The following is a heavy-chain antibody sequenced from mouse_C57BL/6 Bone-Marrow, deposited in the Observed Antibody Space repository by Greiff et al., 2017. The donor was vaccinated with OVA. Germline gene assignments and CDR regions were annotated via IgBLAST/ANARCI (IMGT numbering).Heavy chain of an antibody. D-gene: IGHD1-1*01. V-gene: IGHV5-16*01. CDR3: ARVGSSYEKNYFDY. CDR1: GFTFSDYY. Sequence: EVKVVESEGGLVQPGSSMKLSCTASGFTFSDYYMAWVRQVPEKGLEWVANINYDGSSTYYLDSLKSRFIISRDNAKNILYLQMSSLKSEDTATYYCARVGSSYEKNYFDYWGQGTTLTVSS. CDR2: INYDGSST. J-gene: IGHJ2*01.